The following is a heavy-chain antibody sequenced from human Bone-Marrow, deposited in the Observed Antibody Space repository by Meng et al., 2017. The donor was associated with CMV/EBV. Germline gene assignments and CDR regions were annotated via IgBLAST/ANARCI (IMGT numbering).Heavy chain of an antibody. J-gene: IGHJ6*02. V-gene: IGHV3-23*01. CDR2: ISGSGGST. CDR1: GFTFSSYW. D-gene: IGHD4-17*01. Sequence: GGSLRLSCAASGFTFSSYWMHWVRQAPGKGLEWVSAISGSGGSTYYADSVKGRFTISRDNSKNTLYLQMNSLRAEDTAVYYCAKVLYGDYAHYYYYGMDVWGQGTTVTVSS. CDR3: AKVLYGDYAHYYYYGMDV.